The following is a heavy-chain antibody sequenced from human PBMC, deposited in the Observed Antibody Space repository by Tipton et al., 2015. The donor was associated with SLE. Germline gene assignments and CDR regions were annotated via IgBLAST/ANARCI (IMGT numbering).Heavy chain of an antibody. V-gene: IGHV4-39*07. J-gene: IGHJ4*02. CDR1: GGSISSSSYY. CDR2: IYYSGST. D-gene: IGHD1-14*01. Sequence: TLSLTCTVSGGSISSSSYYWGWIRQPPGKGLEWIGSIYYSGSTYYNPSLKSRVTISVDTSKNQFSLKLSSVTAADTAVYYCARHDSESPFGYWGQGTLVTVSS. CDR3: ARHDSESPFGY.